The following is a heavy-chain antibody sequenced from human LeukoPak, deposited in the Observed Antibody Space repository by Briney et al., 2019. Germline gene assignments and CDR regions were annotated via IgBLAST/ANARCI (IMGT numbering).Heavy chain of an antibody. Sequence: SETLSLTCTVSGGSVSSGSYYWSWLRQPPGKGLEWIGYIYYSGSTNYNPSLKSRVTISVDTSKNQFSLKLSSVTAADTAVYYCARATGDGYNSNDAFDIWGQGTMVTVSS. CDR2: IYYSGST. D-gene: IGHD5-24*01. CDR1: GGSVSSGSYY. V-gene: IGHV4-61*01. J-gene: IGHJ3*02. CDR3: ARATGDGYNSNDAFDI.